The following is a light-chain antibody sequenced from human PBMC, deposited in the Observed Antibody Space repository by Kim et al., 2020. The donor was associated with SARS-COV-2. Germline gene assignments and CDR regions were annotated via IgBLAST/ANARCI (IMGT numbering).Light chain of an antibody. Sequence: DIQMTQSPSSLSASVGDRVTITCQASQDISNYLNWYQQKPGKAPKLLIYDASNLETGVPSRFSGSGSGTDFTFTISSLQPEDIATYYCQQYDNLSYTFVQGTKLEI. V-gene: IGKV1-33*01. CDR1: QDISNY. CDR3: QQYDNLSYT. CDR2: DAS. J-gene: IGKJ2*01.